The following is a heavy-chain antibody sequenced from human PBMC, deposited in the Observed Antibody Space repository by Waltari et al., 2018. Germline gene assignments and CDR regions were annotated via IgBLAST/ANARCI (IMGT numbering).Heavy chain of an antibody. CDR2: IKSKTDGGTT. D-gene: IGHD2-2*01. J-gene: IGHJ6*03. CDR1: GFTFSNAW. V-gene: IGHV3-15*01. CDR3: TTDPSIVVVPATPNYYYYMDV. Sequence: EVQLVESGGGLVKPGGSLRLSCAASGFTFSNAWMSWVRQAPGKGLEWVGRIKSKTDGGTTDYAAPVKGRFTVSRDDSKNTLYLQMNSLKTEDTAVYYCTTDPSIVVVPATPNYYYYMDVWGKGTTVTISS.